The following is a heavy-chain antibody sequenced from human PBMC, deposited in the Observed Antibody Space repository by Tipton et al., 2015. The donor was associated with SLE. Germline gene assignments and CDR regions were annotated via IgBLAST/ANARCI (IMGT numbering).Heavy chain of an antibody. CDR2: INPSGGST. CDR3: ARAGGVGATLFDY. CDR1: GYTFTSYY. V-gene: IGHV1-46*01. Sequence: QLVQSGAEVKKPGSSVKVSCKASGYTFTSYYMHWVRQAPGQGLEWMGIINPSGGSTTYAQKFQGRVTMTRDTSTSTVYMKLSSLRSEDTAVYYCARAGGVGATLFDYWGQGTLVTVSS. J-gene: IGHJ4*02. D-gene: IGHD1-26*01.